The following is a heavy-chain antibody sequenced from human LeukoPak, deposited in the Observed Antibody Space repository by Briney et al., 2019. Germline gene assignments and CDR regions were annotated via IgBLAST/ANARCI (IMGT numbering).Heavy chain of an antibody. CDR1: GYTFTGYY. D-gene: IGHD2-15*01. J-gene: IGHJ4*02. CDR3: ASPVVAATPDY. CDR2: INPNSGGT. Sequence: ASVKVSCKASGYTFTGYYMYWVRQAPGQGLEWVGRINPNSGGTNYAQKFQGRVTMTRDTSIGTAYMELSRLRSDDTAVYYCASPVVAATPDYWGQGTLVTVSS. V-gene: IGHV1-2*06.